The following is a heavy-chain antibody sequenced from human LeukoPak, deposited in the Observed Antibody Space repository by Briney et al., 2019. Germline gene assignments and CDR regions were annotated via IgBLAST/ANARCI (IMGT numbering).Heavy chain of an antibody. CDR3: ARQWDGDNYYYYMDV. CDR2: MNPNSGNT. V-gene: IGHV1-8*02. CDR1: GYTFTSYE. Sequence: PAASVKVSCKASGYTFTSYEINWVRQATGQGLEWTGWMNPNSGNTGYAQKFQGRVTITMNTSLNTAYMELSSLRSEDTAVYYCARQWDGDNYYYYMDVWGKGTTVTVSS. D-gene: IGHD4-17*01. J-gene: IGHJ6*03.